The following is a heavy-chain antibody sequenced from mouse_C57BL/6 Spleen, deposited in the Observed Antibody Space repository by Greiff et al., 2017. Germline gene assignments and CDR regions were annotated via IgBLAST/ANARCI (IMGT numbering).Heavy chain of an antibody. CDR2: FNYDGSSS. V-gene: IGHV5-16*01. Sequence: EVQLVESEGGSVQPGSSMKLSCPASGFTFSDYYMAWVRPVPEKGLEWVSNFNYDGSSSSYLDSLKNRFIISRDNAKNILYLQMSSLKSEDTATYYCARGNSYAMDYWGQGTSVTVSS. J-gene: IGHJ4*01. CDR3: ARGNSYAMDY. CDR1: GFTFSDYY.